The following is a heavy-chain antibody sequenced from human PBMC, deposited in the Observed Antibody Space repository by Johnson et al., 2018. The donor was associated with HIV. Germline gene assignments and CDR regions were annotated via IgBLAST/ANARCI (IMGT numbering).Heavy chain of an antibody. D-gene: IGHD2-21*02. Sequence: VQLVESGGGLMQPGGSLRLSCAASGFTVSSNYMSWVRQAPGKGLEWVSIIYSGGSTYYADSVKGRFTISRDNSKNTLYLQMNSLRAEDTAVYYCARDQVAIVVVTADAFDIWGQGTMVTVSS. J-gene: IGHJ3*02. CDR1: GFTVSSNY. CDR2: IYSGGST. V-gene: IGHV3-53*01. CDR3: ARDQVAIVVVTADAFDI.